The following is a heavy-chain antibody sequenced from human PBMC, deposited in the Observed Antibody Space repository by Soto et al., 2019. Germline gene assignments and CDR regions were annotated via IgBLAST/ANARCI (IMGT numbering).Heavy chain of an antibody. CDR3: VRDEHYAFDI. D-gene: IGHD3-3*02. CDR1: GFTFSIYS. J-gene: IGHJ3*02. CDR2: VSGGSNAI. Sequence: EVQVVESGGGLVQPVGSLRLSCAASGFTFSIYSMNWVRQAPGNGLEWVSYVSGGSNAIWYSDSVKGRFTVSRDNAKDSLYLQMNSLRAEDTAVYYWVRDEHYAFDIWGPGKMVTVSS. V-gene: IGHV3-48*01.